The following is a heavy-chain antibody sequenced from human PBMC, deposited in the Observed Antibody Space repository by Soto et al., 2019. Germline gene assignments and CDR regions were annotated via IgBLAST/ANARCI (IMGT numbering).Heavy chain of an antibody. CDR1: GFTFSGYW. CDR2: LNPNGTFT. J-gene: IGHJ4*02. V-gene: IGHV3-74*01. D-gene: IGHD2-21*01. CDR3: AKEARVRSPAGDYFDH. Sequence: GGSLRLSCAVSGFTFSGYWMHWVRQAPGKGPVWVSRLNPNGTFTTNADSVKGRFTISRDNAKNTVYLQMNRLRLDDTAVYYCAKEARVRSPAGDYFDHWAQGTLVTVSS.